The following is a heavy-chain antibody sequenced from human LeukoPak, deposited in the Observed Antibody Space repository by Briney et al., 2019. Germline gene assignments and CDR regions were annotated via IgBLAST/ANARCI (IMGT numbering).Heavy chain of an antibody. Sequence: DPGGSLRLSCAASGFTFSSYSMNWVRQAPGKGLEWVSYISSSSSTIYYADSVKGRFTISRDNAKNSLYLQMNSLRAEDTAVYYRARASWYYDSSGYYNDAFDIWGQGTMVTVSS. V-gene: IGHV3-48*01. CDR1: GFTFSSYS. J-gene: IGHJ3*02. CDR2: ISSSSSTI. CDR3: ARASWYYDSSGYYNDAFDI. D-gene: IGHD3-22*01.